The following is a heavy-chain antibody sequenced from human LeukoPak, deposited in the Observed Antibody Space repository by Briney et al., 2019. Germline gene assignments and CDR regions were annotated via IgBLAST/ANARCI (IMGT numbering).Heavy chain of an antibody. Sequence: GGSLRLSCAASGFSISGYWMTWVRQAPGKGLEWVSYISSSGSTIYYADSVKGRFTISRDNAKNSLYLQMNSLRAEDTAVYYCARGQYYDSSGYSGGMDVWGQGTTVTVSS. D-gene: IGHD3-22*01. V-gene: IGHV3-48*03. CDR1: GFSISGYW. J-gene: IGHJ6*02. CDR3: ARGQYYDSSGYSGGMDV. CDR2: ISSSGSTI.